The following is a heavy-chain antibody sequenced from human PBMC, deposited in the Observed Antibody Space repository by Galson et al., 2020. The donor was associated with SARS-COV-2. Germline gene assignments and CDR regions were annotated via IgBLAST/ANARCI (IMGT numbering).Heavy chain of an antibody. D-gene: IGHD6-13*01. V-gene: IGHV3-21*01. CDR2: ISSSSSYI. Sequence: KIGESLKISCAASGFTFSSYSMNWVRQAPGKGLEWVSSISSSSSYIYYADSVKGRFTISRDNAKNSLYLQMNSLRAEDTAVYYCAIAAAGTEDYWGQGTLVTVSS. CDR3: AIAAAGTEDY. J-gene: IGHJ4*02. CDR1: GFTFSSYS.